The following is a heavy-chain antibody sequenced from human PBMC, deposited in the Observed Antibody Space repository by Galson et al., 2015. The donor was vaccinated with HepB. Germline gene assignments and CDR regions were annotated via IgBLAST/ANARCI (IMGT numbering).Heavy chain of an antibody. J-gene: IGHJ4*02. D-gene: IGHD1-26*01. Sequence: SLRLSCAASGFTFNSYWMSWVRQAPGKGLEWVANINQDGSTTFYADSVKGRFTISRDNAKSSQYLQMNSLRAEDTAVYYCAKDHGRVGATNDYWGQGILVTVSS. CDR3: AKDHGRVGATNDY. CDR1: GFTFNSYW. CDR2: INQDGSTT. V-gene: IGHV3-7*03.